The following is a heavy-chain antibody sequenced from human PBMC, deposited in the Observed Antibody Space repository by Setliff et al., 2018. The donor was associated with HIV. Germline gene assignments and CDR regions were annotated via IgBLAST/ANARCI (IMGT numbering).Heavy chain of an antibody. J-gene: IGHJ4*02. D-gene: IGHD6-13*01. Sequence: SETLSLTCTVSRGSISSGTYYWTWIRQPPGKGLEWIGSIFSDGATYYNPSLSSRVTISWDTSKNSVFLQMNSLRAEDTGVYYCATQTGFYNSHWYDYWGQGTMVTVSS. V-gene: IGHV4-39*01. CDR3: ATQTGFYNSHWYDY. CDR1: RGSISSGTYY. CDR2: IFSDGAT.